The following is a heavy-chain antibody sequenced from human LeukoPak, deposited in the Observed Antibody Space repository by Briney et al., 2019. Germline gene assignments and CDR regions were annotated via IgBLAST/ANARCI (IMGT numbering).Heavy chain of an antibody. CDR3: ARASGRIYDSSGYPPGYFDY. D-gene: IGHD3-22*01. Sequence: PSGTLSLTCAVYGGSFSGYYWRWIRQPPGKGLEWIGEINHSGSTKYNPSLKSRVAISVDTSKNQFSLKLSSVTAADTAVYYCARASGRIYDSSGYPPGYFDYWGQGTLVTVSS. CDR2: INHSGST. V-gene: IGHV4-34*01. J-gene: IGHJ4*02. CDR1: GGSFSGYY.